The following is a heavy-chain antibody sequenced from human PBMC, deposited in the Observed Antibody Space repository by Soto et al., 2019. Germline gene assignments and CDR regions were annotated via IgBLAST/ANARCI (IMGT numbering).Heavy chain of an antibody. Sequence: GGSLRLSCAASGFTFSSYGMHWVRQAPGKGLEWVAVISYDGSNKYYADSVKGRFTISRDNSKNTLYLQMNSLRAEDTAVYYCAKEVGYYGSGSSSPWGQGTLVTVSS. CDR2: ISYDGSNK. J-gene: IGHJ5*02. CDR1: GFTFSSYG. CDR3: AKEVGYYGSGSSSP. D-gene: IGHD3-10*01. V-gene: IGHV3-30*18.